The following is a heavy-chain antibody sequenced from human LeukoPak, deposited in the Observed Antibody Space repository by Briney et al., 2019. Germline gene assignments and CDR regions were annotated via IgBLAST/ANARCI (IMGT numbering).Heavy chain of an antibody. J-gene: IGHJ3*02. D-gene: IGHD6-25*01. CDR1: GESFSGFY. V-gene: IGHV4-34*01. CDR2: ITDRGST. CDR3: AGAPFAASKRPDQAFDI. Sequence: PSETLSLTCAVSGESFSGFYWSWVRQPPGKGPEWVWEITDRGSTNFNPSLKSRVTISVDTSKNQFSLKLRSVTAADTAVYYCAGAPFAASKRPDQAFDIWGQGTMVPVSS.